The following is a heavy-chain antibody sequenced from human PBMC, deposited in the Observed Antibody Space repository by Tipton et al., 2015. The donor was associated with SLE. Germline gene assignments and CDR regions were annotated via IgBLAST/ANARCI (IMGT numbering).Heavy chain of an antibody. Sequence: QSGPEVKKPGASVKVSCKASGNTFTTYDINWVRQATGQGLEWMGWMNPNSGNTGYAQKFQGRVAMTRNTSISTAYMELSSLTSEDTAVYLCANLAVTGQDYWGQGTLVTVSS. CDR2: MNPNSGNT. CDR3: ANLAVTGQDY. J-gene: IGHJ4*02. D-gene: IGHD6-19*01. CDR1: GNTFTTYD. V-gene: IGHV1-8*01.